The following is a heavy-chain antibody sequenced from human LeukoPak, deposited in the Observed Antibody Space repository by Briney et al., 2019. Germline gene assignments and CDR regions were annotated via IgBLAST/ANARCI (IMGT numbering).Heavy chain of an antibody. CDR2: ISYDGSNK. V-gene: IGHV3-30-3*01. CDR1: GFTFSSYA. D-gene: IGHD1-7*01. Sequence: GGSLRLSCAASGFTFSSYAMHWVRQAPGKGLEWVAVISYDGSNKYYADSVKGRFTISRDNSKNTLYLRMNSLRAEDTAVYYCARAALELLLFDYWGQGTLVTVSS. J-gene: IGHJ4*02. CDR3: ARAALELLLFDY.